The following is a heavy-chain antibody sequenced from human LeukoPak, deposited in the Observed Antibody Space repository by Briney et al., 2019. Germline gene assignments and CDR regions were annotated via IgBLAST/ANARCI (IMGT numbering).Heavy chain of an antibody. CDR3: AKSAVGGNPRHAFDI. Sequence: GSLRLSCAASGFTFSSYGMHWVRQAPGKGLEWVAVISYDGSNKYYADSVKGRFTISRDNSKNTLYLQMNSLRAEDTAVYYCAKSAVGGNPRHAFDIWGQGTMVTVSS. CDR2: ISYDGSNK. J-gene: IGHJ3*02. V-gene: IGHV3-30*18. D-gene: IGHD6-19*01. CDR1: GFTFSSYG.